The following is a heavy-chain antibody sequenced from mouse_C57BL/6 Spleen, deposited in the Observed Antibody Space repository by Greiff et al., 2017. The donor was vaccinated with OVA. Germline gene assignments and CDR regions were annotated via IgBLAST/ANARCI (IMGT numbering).Heavy chain of an antibody. V-gene: IGHV10-1*01. D-gene: IGHD1-2*01. CDR3: VRAESRLNYFDY. CDR2: IRSKSNNYAT. CDR1: GFSFNTYA. J-gene: IGHJ2*01. Sequence: EVKLMESGGGLVQPKGSLKLSCAASGFSFNTYAMNWVRQAPGKGLEWVARIRSKSNNYATYYADSVKDRFTISRDDSESMLYLQMNNLKTEDTAMYYCVRAESRLNYFDYWGQGTTLTVSS.